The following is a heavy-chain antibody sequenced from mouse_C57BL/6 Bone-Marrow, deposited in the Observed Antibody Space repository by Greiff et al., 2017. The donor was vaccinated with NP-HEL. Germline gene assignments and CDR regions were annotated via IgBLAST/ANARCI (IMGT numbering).Heavy chain of an antibody. CDR3: ARVSTMVKWFAY. CDR1: GYTFTSYW. Sequence: QVQLQQPGAELVRPGTSVKLSCKASGYTFTSYWMHWVKQRPGQGLEWIGVIDPSDSYTNYNQKFKGKATLTVDTSSSTAYMQLSSLTSEDSAVYDCARVSTMVKWFAYWGQGTLVTVSA. V-gene: IGHV1-59*01. CDR2: IDPSDSYT. J-gene: IGHJ3*01. D-gene: IGHD2-2*01.